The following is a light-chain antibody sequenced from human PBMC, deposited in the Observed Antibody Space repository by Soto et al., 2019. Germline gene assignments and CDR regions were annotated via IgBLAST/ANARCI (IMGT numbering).Light chain of an antibody. Sequence: EIVLTQSPGTMALSPCRTATRSSSASQSVSSSYLAWYQQKPGQAHRLLIYGASSRATGIPDRFSGSGSGTDFTLTISRLEPEEFAVYYCKKYGSSPWTVGKGNKVDIK. CDR1: QSVSSSY. J-gene: IGKJ1*01. CDR3: KKYGSSPWT. V-gene: IGKV3-20*01. CDR2: GAS.